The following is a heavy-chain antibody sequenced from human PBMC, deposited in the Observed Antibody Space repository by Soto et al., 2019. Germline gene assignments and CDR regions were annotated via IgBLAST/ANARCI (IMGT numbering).Heavy chain of an antibody. D-gene: IGHD3-10*01. V-gene: IGHV2-5*02. CDR1: GFSLTTDGEG. CDR3: AHSRNLITEDAQVGDFDS. Sequence: QITLKESGPTLVKPTQTLTLSCSFSGFSLTTDGEGVGWVRQTPGEALEWLALIYWDDDERYSPSLKTRLTITKDTSNNHVVLIMTNMAPMDTATYYCAHSRNLITEDAQVGDFDSWGQGTLVTVSS. CDR2: IYWDDDE. J-gene: IGHJ4*02.